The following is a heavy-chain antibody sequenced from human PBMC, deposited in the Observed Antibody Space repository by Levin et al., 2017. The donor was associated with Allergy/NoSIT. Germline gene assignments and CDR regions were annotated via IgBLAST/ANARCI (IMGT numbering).Heavy chain of an antibody. Sequence: GESLKISCAASGFTFSSYAMSWVRQAPGKGLEWVSAISGSGGSTYYADSVKGRFTISRDNSKNTLYLQMNSLRAEDTAVYYCAKKGGLGDAYNWFDPWGQGTLVTVSS. CDR1: GFTFSSYA. CDR3: AKKGGLGDAYNWFDP. CDR2: ISGSGGST. V-gene: IGHV3-23*01. J-gene: IGHJ5*02. D-gene: IGHD3-16*01.